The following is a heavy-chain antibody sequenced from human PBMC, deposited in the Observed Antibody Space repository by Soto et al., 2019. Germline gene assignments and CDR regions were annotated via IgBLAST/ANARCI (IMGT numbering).Heavy chain of an antibody. CDR3: AKDSEGHYGSGSYYYFDY. CDR2: ISGSGCST. D-gene: IGHD3-10*01. Sequence: GGSLRLSCAASGFTFSSYAMSWVRQAPGKGLEWVSAISGSGCSTYYADSVKGRFTISRDNSKNTLYLQMNSLRAEDTAVYYCAKDSEGHYGSGSYYYFDYWGQGTLVTVSS. CDR1: GFTFSSYA. V-gene: IGHV3-23*01. J-gene: IGHJ4*02.